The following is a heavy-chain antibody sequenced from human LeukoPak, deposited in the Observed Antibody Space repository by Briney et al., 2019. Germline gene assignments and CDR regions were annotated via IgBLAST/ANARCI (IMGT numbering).Heavy chain of an antibody. CDR1: GFTFSSYA. V-gene: IGHV3-23*01. D-gene: IGHD2-15*01. J-gene: IGHJ4*02. CDR3: AKHSGGSCYSSFDY. Sequence: PGGSLRLSCAASGFTFSSYAMSWVRQAPGKGLEWVSAISGSGGSTYYADSVKGRFTISRDNSKNTLYLQINSLRAEDTAVYYCAKHSGGSCYSSFDYWGQGTLVTVSS. CDR2: ISGSGGST.